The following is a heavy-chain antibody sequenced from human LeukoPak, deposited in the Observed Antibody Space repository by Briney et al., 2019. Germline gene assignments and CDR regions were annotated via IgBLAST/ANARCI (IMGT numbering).Heavy chain of an antibody. CDR1: GGTFSSYA. CDR2: IIPIFGTA. CDR3: AGEGRDSTPYNWFDP. D-gene: IGHD2-2*01. Sequence: SVKVSCKASGGTFSSYAISWVRQAPGQGLEWMGGIIPIFGTANYAQKFQGRVTITADESTSTAYMELSSLRSEDTAVYYCAGEGRDSTPYNWFDPWGQGTLVTVSS. J-gene: IGHJ5*02. V-gene: IGHV1-69*13.